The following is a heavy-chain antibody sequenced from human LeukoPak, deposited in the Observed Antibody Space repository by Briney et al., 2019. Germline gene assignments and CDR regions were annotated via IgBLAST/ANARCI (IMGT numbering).Heavy chain of an antibody. D-gene: IGHD6-19*01. CDR3: ARDSTRGSGWLFFDY. CDR1: GFTFSSYA. J-gene: IGHJ4*02. V-gene: IGHV3-48*04. CDR2: ISSSSSTI. Sequence: PGGSLRLSCAASGFTFSSYAMNWVRQAPGKGLEWVSYISSSSSTIYYADSVKGRFTISRDNAKNSLYLQMNSLRAEDTAVYYCARDSTRGSGWLFFDYWGQGTLVTVSS.